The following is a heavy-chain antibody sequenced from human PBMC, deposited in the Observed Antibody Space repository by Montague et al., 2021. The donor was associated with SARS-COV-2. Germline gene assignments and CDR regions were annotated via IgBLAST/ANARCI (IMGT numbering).Heavy chain of an antibody. CDR1: GGSLSGYY. D-gene: IGHD3-10*02. CDR3: ARTFDVFKHDN. V-gene: IGHV4-34*12. Sequence: SETLSLTCAVYGGSLSGYYWSWIRQFPGKGLEWIGEIVHTGTTKXNPSLGSRVTMSIDTSKKQFPLNLTSMTAADTAVYYCARTFDVFKHDNWGQGTLVAVSS. CDR2: IVHTGTT. J-gene: IGHJ4*02.